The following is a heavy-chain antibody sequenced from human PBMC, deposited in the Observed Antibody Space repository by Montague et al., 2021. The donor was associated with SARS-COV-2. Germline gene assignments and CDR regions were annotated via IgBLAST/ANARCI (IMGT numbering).Heavy chain of an antibody. CDR3: ARGFDY. CDR2: IYYSKSN. Sequence: SETLSLTCTVSGCSISSYYCSWNRQPPTKGTGRIGVIYYSKSNNYNPALTSRVTISVDTSMTQFSLKLSPVTAADTAVYYCARGFDYWGQGTLVTVSS. J-gene: IGHJ4*02. V-gene: IGHV4-59*01. CDR1: GCSISSYY.